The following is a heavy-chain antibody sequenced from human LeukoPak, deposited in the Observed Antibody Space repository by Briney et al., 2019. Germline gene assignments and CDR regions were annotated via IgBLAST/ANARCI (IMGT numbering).Heavy chain of an antibody. Sequence: ASVKVSCKASGYTFTGYYMHWVRQAPGQGFEWMGWINPNTGGTNYAQNFQGRVTTTRDTSISTAYMELSGLRSDDTAVYYCASYPRYSSSPPFDYWGQGTLVTVSS. CDR1: GYTFTGYY. D-gene: IGHD6-6*01. CDR2: INPNTGGT. J-gene: IGHJ4*02. V-gene: IGHV1-2*02. CDR3: ASYPRYSSSPPFDY.